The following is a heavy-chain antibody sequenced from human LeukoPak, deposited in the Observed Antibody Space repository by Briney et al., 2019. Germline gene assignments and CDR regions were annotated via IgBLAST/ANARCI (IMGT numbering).Heavy chain of an antibody. Sequence: ASVKVSCKASGYTFTGYYMHWVRQAPGQGLEWMGWINPNSGGTNYAQKFQGRVTMTRDTSISTAYMELSRLRSDDTAVYYCARDYKGNSNIVVVPAAIPFDPWGQGTLVTVSS. V-gene: IGHV1-2*02. D-gene: IGHD2-2*01. J-gene: IGHJ5*02. CDR1: GYTFTGYY. CDR2: INPNSGGT. CDR3: ARDYKGNSNIVVVPAAIPFDP.